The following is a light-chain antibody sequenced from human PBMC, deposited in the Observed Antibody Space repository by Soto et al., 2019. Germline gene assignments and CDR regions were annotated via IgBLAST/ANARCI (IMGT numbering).Light chain of an antibody. Sequence: EIVLTQSPGTLSLSLGERATLSCRASQIVSSSFVAWYQQKPGQAPRLLIDVASDRATGIPDRFSGRGSGTDFTLTISRLEPEDFAVYYCQQYGNSPWTFGQGTKVEIK. J-gene: IGKJ1*01. CDR2: VAS. CDR1: QIVSSSF. V-gene: IGKV3-20*01. CDR3: QQYGNSPWT.